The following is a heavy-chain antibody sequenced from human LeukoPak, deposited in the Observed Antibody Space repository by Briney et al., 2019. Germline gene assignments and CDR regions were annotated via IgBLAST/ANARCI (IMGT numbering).Heavy chain of an antibody. J-gene: IGHJ3*02. CDR1: GYSLIDLS. CDR3: ANGWVGLTGYRGIDVFDI. D-gene: IGHD3-9*01. Sequence: ASVKVSCKVSGYSLIDLSMYWVRQAPGKGLEWMGGFDPDDGETTYAQRFKGRVTMTEDTSTDTAYMELSSLRSEDTAVYYCANGWVGLTGYRGIDVFDIWGQGTMVTVSS. CDR2: FDPDDGET. V-gene: IGHV1-24*01.